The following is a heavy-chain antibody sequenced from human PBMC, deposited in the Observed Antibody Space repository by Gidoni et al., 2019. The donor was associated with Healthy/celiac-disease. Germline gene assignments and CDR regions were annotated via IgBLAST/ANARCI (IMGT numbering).Heavy chain of an antibody. CDR3: ARDTYDFWSGYPTILGYYGMDV. V-gene: IGHV3-30*04. D-gene: IGHD3-3*01. J-gene: IGHJ6*02. CDR1: GFTFSSYA. CDR2: ISYDGSNT. Sequence: QVQLVESGGGVVQPGRSLRLSCAASGFTFSSYAMHWVRQAPGKGLEGVAVISYDGSNTYYADSVKGRFTISRYNSKNTLYLQMNSLRAEDTAVYYCARDTYDFWSGYPTILGYYGMDVWGQGTTVTVSS.